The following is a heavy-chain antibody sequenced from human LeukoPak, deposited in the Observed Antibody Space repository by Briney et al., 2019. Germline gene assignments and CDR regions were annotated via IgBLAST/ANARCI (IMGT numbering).Heavy chain of an antibody. Sequence: SETLSLTCTVSGGSISSYYWSWIRQPPGEGLEWVGYIYYSGSTNYNPSLKSRVTISVDTSKNRFSLKLSSVTAADTAVYYCARSAKYYDILTGYSDYFDYWGQGTLVTVSS. CDR1: GGSISSYY. J-gene: IGHJ4*02. D-gene: IGHD3-9*01. V-gene: IGHV4-59*01. CDR2: IYYSGST. CDR3: ARSAKYYDILTGYSDYFDY.